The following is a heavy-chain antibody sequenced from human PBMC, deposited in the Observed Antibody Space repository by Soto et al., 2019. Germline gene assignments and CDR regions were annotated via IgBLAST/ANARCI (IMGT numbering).Heavy chain of an antibody. CDR1: GGAISSSSYF. Sequence: SETLSLTCSVSGGAISSSSYFWGWIRLPPGKGLEWIGSIPYSGNPYYNPSLRSRVTISVDTSKNQFSLKLSSVTAADTAVYYCARVGLDEYSSSRWFDPWGQGTLVTVSS. V-gene: IGHV4-39*07. CDR2: IPYSGNP. J-gene: IGHJ5*02. CDR3: ARVGLDEYSSSRWFDP. D-gene: IGHD6-6*01.